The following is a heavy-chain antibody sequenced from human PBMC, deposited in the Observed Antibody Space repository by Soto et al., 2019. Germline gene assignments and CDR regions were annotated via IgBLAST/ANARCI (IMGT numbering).Heavy chain of an antibody. CDR2: ISGSGGST. J-gene: IGHJ4*02. CDR1: GFTFSSYA. Sequence: GGSLRLSCTASGFTFSSYAMSWVRQAPGKGLEWVSAISGSGGSTYYADSVKGRFTISRDNSKNTLYLQMNSLRAEDTAVYYCASLEPPMVVAAYSSYWGQGTLVTVSS. V-gene: IGHV3-23*01. D-gene: IGHD2-15*01. CDR3: ASLEPPMVVAAYSSY.